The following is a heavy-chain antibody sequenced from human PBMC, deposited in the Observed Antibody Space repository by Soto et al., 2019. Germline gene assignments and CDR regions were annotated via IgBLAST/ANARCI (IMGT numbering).Heavy chain of an antibody. V-gene: IGHV3-49*04. CDR2: IRSKAYGGTT. CDR3: TRDYYGSGSYYHAFDI. CDR1: GFTFGDYA. Sequence: SLRLSCTASGFTFGDYAMSWVRQAPGKGLEWVGFIRSKAYGGTTEYAASVKGRFTISRDDSKSIAYLQMNSLKTEDTAVYYCTRDYYGSGSYYHAFDIWGQGTMVTV. J-gene: IGHJ3*02. D-gene: IGHD3-10*01.